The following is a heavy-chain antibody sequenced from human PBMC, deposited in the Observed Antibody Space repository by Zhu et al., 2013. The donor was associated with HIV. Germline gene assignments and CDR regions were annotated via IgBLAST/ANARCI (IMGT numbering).Heavy chain of an antibody. D-gene: IGHD3-22*01. CDR3: ARDGRFMGSGYYSDS. J-gene: IGHJ4*02. CDR2: IIPIFGTD. Sequence: QVQLVQSGAEVKKPGSSVKVSCKASGGTLSSYGFTWVRQAPGQGLEWMGAIIPIFGTDSYAQKFQGRLTITTDGPTSTVYMELRSLRSEDTAVYYCARDGRFMGSGYYSDSWGQGTLVTVSS. CDR1: GGTLSSYG. V-gene: IGHV1-69*05.